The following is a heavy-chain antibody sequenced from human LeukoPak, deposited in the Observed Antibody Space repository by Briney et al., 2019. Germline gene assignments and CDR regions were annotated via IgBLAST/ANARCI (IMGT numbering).Heavy chain of an antibody. CDR1: GFTFSSYS. J-gene: IGHJ4*02. Sequence: SGGSLRLSCAASGFTFSSYSMNWVRQAPGKGLEWVSSISSSSSYIYYADSVKGRFTISRDNAKNSLYLQMNSLRAEDTAVCYCARDYDSSGWNPFDYWGQGTLVTVSS. V-gene: IGHV3-21*01. CDR2: ISSSSSYI. D-gene: IGHD6-19*01. CDR3: ARDYDSSGWNPFDY.